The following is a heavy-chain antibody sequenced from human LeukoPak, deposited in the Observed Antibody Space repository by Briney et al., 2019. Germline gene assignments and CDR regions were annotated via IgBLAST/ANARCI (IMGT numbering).Heavy chain of an antibody. CDR2: IWYDGSNK. CDR1: GFTFSSYG. V-gene: IGHV3-33*08. J-gene: IGHJ5*02. D-gene: IGHD3-10*01. CDR3: ARAAVVVRGVSHWFDP. Sequence: GGSLRLSCAASGFTFSSYGMHWVRQAPGKGLEWVAVIWYDGSNKYYADSVKGRFTISRDNSKNTLYLQMNSLRAEDAAVYYCARAAVVVRGVSHWFDPWGQGTLVTVSS.